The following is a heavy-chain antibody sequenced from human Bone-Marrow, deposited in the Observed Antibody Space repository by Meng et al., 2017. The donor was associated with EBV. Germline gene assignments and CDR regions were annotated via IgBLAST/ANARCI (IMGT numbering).Heavy chain of an antibody. V-gene: IGHV4-30-4*01. CDR2: IDYSGST. J-gene: IGHJ4*02. D-gene: IGHD6-19*01. Sequence: QVQLQESGPGLAKPSQTLSLTCAVSGGSISSGGYHWSWIRQPPGKGLEWIEYIDYSGSTYHNPSLKSRVTTSVDASNNQFSLKLSSVTAADTAVYYCATYEMGGAGKGYWGQGTLVTVSS. CDR1: GGSISSGGYH. CDR3: ATYEMGGAGKGY.